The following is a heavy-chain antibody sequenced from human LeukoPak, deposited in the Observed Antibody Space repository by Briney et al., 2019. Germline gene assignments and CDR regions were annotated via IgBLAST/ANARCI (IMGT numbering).Heavy chain of an antibody. V-gene: IGHV3-13*01. CDR3: ARAIAAEFRGGMDV. J-gene: IGHJ6*02. D-gene: IGHD6-13*01. CDR1: GSTFSSYD. CDR2: IGTAGDT. Sequence: PRGSLRLSCAASGSTFSSYDMHWVRQATGKGLEWVSAIGTAGDTYYPGSVKGRFTISRENAKNSLYLQMSSLRAGDTAVYYCARAIAAEFRGGMDVWGQGTTVTVSS.